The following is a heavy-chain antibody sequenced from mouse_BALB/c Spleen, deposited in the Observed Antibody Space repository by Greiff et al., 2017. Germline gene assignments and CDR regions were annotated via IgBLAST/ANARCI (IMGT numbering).Heavy chain of an antibody. CDR3: ARDGGGAMDY. Sequence: EVKLVESGGGLVQPGGSLRLSCATSGFTFTDYYMSWVRQPPGKALEWLGFIRNKANGYTTEYSASVKGRFTISRDNSQSILYLQMNTLRAEDSATYYCARDGGGAMDYWGQGTSVTVSS. CDR2: IRNKANGYTT. J-gene: IGHJ4*01. CDR1: GFTFTDYY. V-gene: IGHV7-3*02.